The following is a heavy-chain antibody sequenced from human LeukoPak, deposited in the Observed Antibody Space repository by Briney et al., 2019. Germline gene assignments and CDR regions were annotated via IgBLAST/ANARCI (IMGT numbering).Heavy chain of an antibody. V-gene: IGHV4-34*01. CDR3: ARRSKPKYYDILTGYYPYYYYYYMDV. D-gene: IGHD3-9*01. Sequence: PSETLSLTCAVYGGSFSGYYWSWIRQPPGKGLEWIGSIYYSGSTYYNPSLKSRVTISVDTSKNQFSLKLSSVTAADTAVYYCARRSKPKYYDILTGYYPYYYYYYMDVWGKGTTVTVSS. CDR1: GGSFSGYY. J-gene: IGHJ6*03. CDR2: IYYSGST.